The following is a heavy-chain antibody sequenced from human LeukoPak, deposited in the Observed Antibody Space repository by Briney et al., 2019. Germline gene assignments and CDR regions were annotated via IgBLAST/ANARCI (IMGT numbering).Heavy chain of an antibody. CDR3: ARGSSGWYSIDY. CDR2: IYSSGTT. D-gene: IGHD6-19*01. J-gene: IGHJ4*02. Sequence: SETLSLTCTVSGGSITSYSWSWIRQPAGKGLEWIGRIYSSGTTNYNPSLKSRVTMSVDTSKNQFSLKLSSVTAADTAVYYCARGSSGWYSIDYWGQGILVTVSS. V-gene: IGHV4-4*07. CDR1: GGSITSYS.